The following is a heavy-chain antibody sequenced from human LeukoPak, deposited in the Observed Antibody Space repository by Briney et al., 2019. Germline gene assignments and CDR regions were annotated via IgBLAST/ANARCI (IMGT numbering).Heavy chain of an antibody. Sequence: SETLSLTCSVSGGSISSSAYYWGWIRQPPGKGLEWIGSIYFSGRIYHNPSLKSRLTISVDTSKNQFSLKLSSVTAADTAVYFCARGPYSYDSSGAFDIWGQGTMVTVSS. CDR1: GGSISSSAYY. V-gene: IGHV4-39*01. D-gene: IGHD3-22*01. CDR2: IYFSGRI. J-gene: IGHJ3*02. CDR3: ARGPYSYDSSGAFDI.